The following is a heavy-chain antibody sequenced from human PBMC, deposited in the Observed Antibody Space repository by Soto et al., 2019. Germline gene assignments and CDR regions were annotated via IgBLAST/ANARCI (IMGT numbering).Heavy chain of an antibody. CDR1: GGSLSSGGYY. J-gene: IGHJ3*02. V-gene: IGHV4-31*03. Sequence: SETLSRTCTVSGGSLSSGGYYWSWIRPHPGKGLEWIGCIYYSGSTYYNPSLKSRVTISVDTSRNQLSLKLSSVTDADTAVYYCARGLGYYDSSGPTRGAFDIWGQGTMVTVSS. CDR2: IYYSGST. CDR3: ARGLGYYDSSGPTRGAFDI. D-gene: IGHD3-22*01.